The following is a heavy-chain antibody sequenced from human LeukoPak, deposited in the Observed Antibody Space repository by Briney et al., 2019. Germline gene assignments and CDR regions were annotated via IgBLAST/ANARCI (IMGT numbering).Heavy chain of an antibody. V-gene: IGHV4-59*02. J-gene: IGHJ6*03. Sequence: SETLSLTCTVYGGSVSSHFWSWVRQPPGKGMEWLGYIYISGITNYTPSLNSLVTMSVDTSKNQFSLMLRSVTAADTAVYYCARDHLPAGAPGYYMDVWGKGTTVTVSS. D-gene: IGHD4/OR15-4a*01. CDR2: IYISGIT. CDR1: GGSVSSHF. CDR3: ARDHLPAGAPGYYMDV.